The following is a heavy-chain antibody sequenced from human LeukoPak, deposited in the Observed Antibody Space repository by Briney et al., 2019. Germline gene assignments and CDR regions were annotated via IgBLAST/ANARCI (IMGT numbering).Heavy chain of an antibody. Sequence: GASVKVSCKASGYTFTSYYMHWVRQAPGQGLEWMGIINPSGGSTSYAQKFQGRVTMTRDTSTSTVYMELSSLRSEDTAVYYCARDGYSYGPMYYFDYWGQGTLVTVSS. D-gene: IGHD5-18*01. CDR3: ARDGYSYGPMYYFDY. V-gene: IGHV1-46*01. CDR1: GYTFTSYY. J-gene: IGHJ4*02. CDR2: INPSGGST.